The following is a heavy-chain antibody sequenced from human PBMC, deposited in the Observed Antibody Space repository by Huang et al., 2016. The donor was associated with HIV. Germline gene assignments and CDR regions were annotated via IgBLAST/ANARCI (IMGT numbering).Heavy chain of an antibody. V-gene: IGHV4-34*01. CDR1: GGSFSDFY. J-gene: IGHJ4*02. CDR3: ARGRGGGWDY. CDR2: INHSGST. D-gene: IGHD2-15*01. Sequence: QVQLQQWGAGLLKPSETLSLTCAVYGGSFSDFYWSWIRQPPGKGLEWIGEINHSGSTNYNPPLKSRVTISVDPSKNQFSLKLSSVTAADTAVYYCARGRGGGWDYWGQGTLVTVSS.